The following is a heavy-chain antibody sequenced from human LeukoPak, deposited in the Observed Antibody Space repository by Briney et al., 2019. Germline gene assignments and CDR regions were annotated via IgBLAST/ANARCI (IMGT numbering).Heavy chain of an antibody. J-gene: IGHJ3*02. CDR1: GGTFSSYA. CDR2: IIPILGIA. CDR3: ARDRVEGAFDI. V-gene: IGHV1-69*04. Sequence: SVKVSCKASGGTFSSYAISWVRQAPGQGLEWMGRIIPILGIANYAQKFQGRVTITAGKSTSTAYMELSSLRSEDTAVYYCARDRVEGAFDIWGQGTTVTVSS. D-gene: IGHD5-24*01.